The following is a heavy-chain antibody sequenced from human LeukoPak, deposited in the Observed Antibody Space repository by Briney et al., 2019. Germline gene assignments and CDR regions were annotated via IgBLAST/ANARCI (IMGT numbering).Heavy chain of an antibody. CDR3: ARSGLNYYYYYMDV. CDR1: GYTFTSYA. D-gene: IGHD3-3*01. J-gene: IGHJ6*03. V-gene: IGHV1-3*03. CDR2: INAGNGHT. Sequence: ASVKVSCKASGYTFTSYAMHWVRQAPGQRLEWMGWINAGNGHTKYSQEFQGRVTITRDTSASTAYMELSSLRSEGMAVYYCARSGLNYYYYYMDVWGKGTTVTISS.